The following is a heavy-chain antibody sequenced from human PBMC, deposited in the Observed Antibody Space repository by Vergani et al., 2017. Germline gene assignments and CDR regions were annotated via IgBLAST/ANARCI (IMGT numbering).Heavy chain of an antibody. J-gene: IGHJ4*02. CDR3: ARGSVGGSGYYYGSDY. D-gene: IGHD3-22*01. Sequence: QVQLQESGPGLVKPSQTLSLTCTVSGGSISSGGYYWSWIRQHPGKVLEWIGYIYYSGSTYYNPSLKSRVTISVDTSKNQFSLKLSSVTAADTAVYYCARGSVGGSGYYYGSDYWGQGTLVTVSS. CDR1: GGSISSGGYY. CDR2: IYYSGST. V-gene: IGHV4-31*03.